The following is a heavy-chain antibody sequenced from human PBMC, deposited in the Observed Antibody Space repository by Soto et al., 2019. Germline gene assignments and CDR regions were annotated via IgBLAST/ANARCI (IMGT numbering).Heavy chain of an antibody. CDR3: ARVQPPDDIVVVVAPRDDAFDI. J-gene: IGHJ3*02. CDR1: GGTFSSYT. CDR2: IIPILGIA. D-gene: IGHD2-15*01. Sequence: GASVKVSCKASGGTFSSYTISWVRQAPGQGLEWMGRIIPILGIANYAQKFQGRVTITADKSTSTAYMELSSLRSEDTAVYYCARVQPPDDIVVVVAPRDDAFDIWGQGTMVTVSS. V-gene: IGHV1-69*02.